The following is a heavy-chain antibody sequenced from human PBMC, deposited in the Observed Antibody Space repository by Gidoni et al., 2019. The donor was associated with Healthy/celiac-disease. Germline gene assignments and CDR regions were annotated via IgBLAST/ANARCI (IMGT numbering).Heavy chain of an antibody. Sequence: QVQLQQWGAGLLKPSATLSLPCAVYGGSFSGYYWSWIRQPPGKGLEWFGEISHSGSTNYNPSLKSRVTISVDTSKNQFSLKLSSVTAADTAVYYCARGPELDYCSSTSCYLNWFDPWGQGTLVTVSS. V-gene: IGHV4-34*01. D-gene: IGHD2-2*01. CDR1: GGSFSGYY. J-gene: IGHJ5*02. CDR3: ARGPELDYCSSTSCYLNWFDP. CDR2: ISHSGST.